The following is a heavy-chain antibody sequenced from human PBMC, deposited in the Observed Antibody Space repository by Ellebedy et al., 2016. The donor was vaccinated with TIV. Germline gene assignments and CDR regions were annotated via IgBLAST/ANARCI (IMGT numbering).Heavy chain of an antibody. J-gene: IGHJ5*02. CDR2: ISGSGGST. D-gene: IGHD2-15*01. Sequence: GESLKISXAASGFTFSSYAMSWVRQAPGKGLEWVSAISGSGGSTYYADSVKGRFTISRDNSKNTLYLQMNSLRAEDTAVYYCARYSATVGYNWFDPWGQGTLVTVSS. CDR3: ARYSATVGYNWFDP. CDR1: GFTFSSYA. V-gene: IGHV3-23*01.